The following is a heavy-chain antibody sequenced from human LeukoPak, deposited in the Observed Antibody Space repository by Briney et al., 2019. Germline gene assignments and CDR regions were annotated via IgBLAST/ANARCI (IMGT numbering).Heavy chain of an antibody. CDR1: GGSISSGSYY. V-gene: IGHV4-61*02. Sequence: SETLSLTCTVSGGSISSGSYYWSWIRQPARKGLEWIGRIYTSGSTNYNPSLKSRVTISVDTSKNQFSLKLSSVTAADTAVYYCARGEDYGEANWFDPWGQGTLVTVSS. D-gene: IGHD4-17*01. J-gene: IGHJ5*02. CDR2: IYTSGST. CDR3: ARGEDYGEANWFDP.